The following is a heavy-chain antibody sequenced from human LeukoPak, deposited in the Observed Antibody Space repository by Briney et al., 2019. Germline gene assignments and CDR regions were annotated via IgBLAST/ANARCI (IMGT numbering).Heavy chain of an antibody. J-gene: IGHJ4*02. CDR3: AKDRSSSWYGEFDY. V-gene: IGHV3-43*02. D-gene: IGHD6-13*01. Sequence: PGGSLRLSCAASGFTFDDYAMHWVRRAPGKGLEWVSLISGDGGSTYYADSVKGRFTISRDNSKNSLYLQMNSLRTEDTALYYCAKDRSSSWYGEFDYWGQGTLVTVSS. CDR2: ISGDGGST. CDR1: GFTFDDYA.